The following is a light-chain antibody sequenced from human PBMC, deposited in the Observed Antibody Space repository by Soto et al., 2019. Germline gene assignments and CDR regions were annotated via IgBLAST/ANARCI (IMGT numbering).Light chain of an antibody. V-gene: IGKV1-17*03. Sequence: DIQMTQSPSAMSAAVGDRVTITCRASQDIGYHLGWFQQKPGQAPKRLIYSASSLDSGVPLRFSATGSGTEFTFTISSLQPEDFATYYCQLHTTYPRPFGQGTKVEVK. CDR2: SAS. CDR3: QLHTTYPRP. CDR1: QDIGYH. J-gene: IGKJ1*01.